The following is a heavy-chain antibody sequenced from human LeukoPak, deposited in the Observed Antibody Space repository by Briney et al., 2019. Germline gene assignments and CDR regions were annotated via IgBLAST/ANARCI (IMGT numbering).Heavy chain of an antibody. CDR2: INPNSGGT. Sequence: ASVKVSCKASGGTFSSYAISWVRQAPGQGLEWMGWINPNSGGTNYAQKFQGRVTMTRDTSISTAYMELSRLRSDDTAVYYCAREVENGYSSSWYLDYWGQGTLVTVSS. J-gene: IGHJ4*02. CDR1: GGTFSSYA. V-gene: IGHV1-2*02. CDR3: AREVENGYSSSWYLDY. D-gene: IGHD6-13*01.